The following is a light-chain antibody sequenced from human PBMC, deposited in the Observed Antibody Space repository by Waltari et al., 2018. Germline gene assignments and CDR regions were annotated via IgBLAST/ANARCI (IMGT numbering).Light chain of an antibody. V-gene: IGLV3-1*01. J-gene: IGLJ3*02. CDR3: QALGTGAWV. Sequence: WYQQKPGQSPLLVIYQDTKRPSEIPERFSGSKSANAATLTITGTQAMDEADYYCQALGTGAWVFGGVTKLTVL. CDR2: QDT.